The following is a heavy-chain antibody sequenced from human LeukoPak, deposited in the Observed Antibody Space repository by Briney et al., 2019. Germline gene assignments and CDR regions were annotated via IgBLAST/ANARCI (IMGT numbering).Heavy chain of an antibody. CDR2: INPNSGGT. J-gene: IGHJ6*02. Sequence: ASVKVSCKASGYTFASYNLHWVRQAPGQGLEWMGWINPNSGGTNYAQKFQGRVTMTRDTSISTAYMELSRLRSDDTAVYYCARDLFCSSTSCYGYYGMDVWGQGTTVTVSS. CDR1: GYTFASYN. V-gene: IGHV1-2*02. CDR3: ARDLFCSSTSCYGYYGMDV. D-gene: IGHD2-2*01.